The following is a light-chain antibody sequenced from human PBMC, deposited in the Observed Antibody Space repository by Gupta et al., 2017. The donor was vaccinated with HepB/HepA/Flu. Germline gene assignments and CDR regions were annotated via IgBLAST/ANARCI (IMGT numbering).Light chain of an antibody. CDR2: AAS. CDR1: QSISSY. J-gene: IGKJ1*01. Sequence: VGDRVTITCRASQSISSYLNWYQQKPGKAPKLLIYAASSLQSGVPSRFSGSRSGTDFTLTISSLQPEDFATYYCQQRYSTPWTFGQGTKVEIK. CDR3: QQRYSTPWT. V-gene: IGKV1-39*01.